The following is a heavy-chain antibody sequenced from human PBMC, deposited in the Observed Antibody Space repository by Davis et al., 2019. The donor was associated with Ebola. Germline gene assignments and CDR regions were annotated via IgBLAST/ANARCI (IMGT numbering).Heavy chain of an antibody. CDR1: GGSISPYY. J-gene: IGHJ6*03. D-gene: IGHD1-7*01. Sequence: PSETLSLTCTVSGGSISPYYWSWIRQPPGKGLEWIGYIHYSGSTNYNPSLKSRVTMSVDTSKKQFSLKLNSVTAADTAVYYCAREMNGNSDYYHYYHLDVWGKGTTVTVSS. CDR3: AREMNGNSDYYHYYHLDV. CDR2: IHYSGST. V-gene: IGHV4-59*12.